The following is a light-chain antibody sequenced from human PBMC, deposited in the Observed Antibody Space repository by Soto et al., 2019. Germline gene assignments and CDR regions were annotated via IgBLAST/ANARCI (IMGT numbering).Light chain of an antibody. CDR2: AAS. Sequence: DIQMTQSPSSVSAVVGDRVTITCRASQDITRWLAWYQQQPGRAPQLLIYAASTLQGGVPSRFSGSGYGTEFTLTISSLRHEDFGPYYCQQAHSFPVTFGQGKRREI. V-gene: IGKV1-12*01. CDR1: QDITRW. J-gene: IGKJ5*01. CDR3: QQAHSFPVT.